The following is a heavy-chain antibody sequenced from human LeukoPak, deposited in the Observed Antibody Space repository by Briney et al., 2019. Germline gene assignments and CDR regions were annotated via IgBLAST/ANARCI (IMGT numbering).Heavy chain of an antibody. J-gene: IGHJ3*02. D-gene: IGHD3-10*01. Sequence: PGGSLRLSCAASGFTFSTYWMGWVRQAPGKGLEWVANIKEDGSEKHYVDSVKGRFTISRDNAKNSLYLQMNSLRAEDTALYYCAKDITPFRITMVRGSAFGIWGQGTMVTVSS. CDR2: IKEDGSEK. V-gene: IGHV3-7*03. CDR3: AKDITPFRITMVRGSAFGI. CDR1: GFTFSTYW.